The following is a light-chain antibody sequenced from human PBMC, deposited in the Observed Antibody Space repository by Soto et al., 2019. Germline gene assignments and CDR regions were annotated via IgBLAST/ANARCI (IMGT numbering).Light chain of an antibody. Sequence: QSVLTQPPSASGTPEQRVTISCSGSSSNIGSHFVYWYQQLPGTAPKLLIYRNDQRPSGVPDRFSGSKSGLSVSLAISGLRSEDEAEYYCAAWDDSLGGHVVFGGGTKVTVL. J-gene: IGLJ2*01. CDR1: SSNIGSHF. V-gene: IGLV1-47*01. CDR3: AAWDDSLGGHVV. CDR2: RND.